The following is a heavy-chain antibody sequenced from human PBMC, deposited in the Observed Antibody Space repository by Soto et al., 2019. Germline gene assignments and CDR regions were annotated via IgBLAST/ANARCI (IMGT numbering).Heavy chain of an antibody. CDR3: TRGGDAYKNGH. J-gene: IGHJ4*02. V-gene: IGHV4-61*01. Sequence: SETLSLTCTVPGGSVNIVTYYWSWIRQPPGKGLEWIGFIHYSGSTNYNPSLKSRVTMSVDTSKNQFSLKLTSVNAADTAVYYCTRGGDAYKNGHWGQGTLVTVSS. D-gene: IGHD2-21*01. CDR1: GGSVNIVTYY. CDR2: IHYSGST.